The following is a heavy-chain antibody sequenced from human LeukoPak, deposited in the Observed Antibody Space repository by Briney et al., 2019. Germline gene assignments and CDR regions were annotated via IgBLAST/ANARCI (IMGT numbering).Heavy chain of an antibody. CDR1: GFKFDDYA. J-gene: IGHJ4*02. CDR2: ISWNGITI. D-gene: IGHD5-12*01. V-gene: IGHV3-9*01. CDR3: VKGLGYDYSSRQDY. Sequence: PGRSLRLSCAASGFKFDDYAMHWVRQAPGKGLEWVSGISWNGITIGYGDSVKGRFTISRDNDIHSLYLQMNSLRPEDTALYYCVKGLGYDYSSRQDYWGQGTLVTVSS.